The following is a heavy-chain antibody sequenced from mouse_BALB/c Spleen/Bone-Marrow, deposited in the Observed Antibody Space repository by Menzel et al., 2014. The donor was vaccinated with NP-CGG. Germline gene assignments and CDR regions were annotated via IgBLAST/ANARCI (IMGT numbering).Heavy chain of an antibody. D-gene: IGHD1-1*01. J-gene: IGHJ1*03. Sequence: VQLQQSGPELVKPGASVKISCKASGYTFTDYCINWVKQKPGQGLEWIGWIYPGSGNTQYNEKFKGKATLTVDTSSITAYMQHSSLTSEGTAVYFWARPPYYYDSRPYWCFDVWVNGTTAT. CDR2: IYPGSGNT. CDR3: ARPPYYYDSRPYWCFDV. CDR1: GYTFTDYC. V-gene: IGHV1-84*02.